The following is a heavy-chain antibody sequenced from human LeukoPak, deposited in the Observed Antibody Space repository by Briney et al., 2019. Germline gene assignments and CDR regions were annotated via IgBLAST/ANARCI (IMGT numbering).Heavy chain of an antibody. D-gene: IGHD6-13*01. CDR3: ARGQYSSSWEHLRDYGMDV. V-gene: IGHV4-59*01. Sequence: SETLSLTCTVSGGSISSYYWSWIRQPPGKGLGWIWYIYYSGSTNYNPSLKSRVTISVDTSKNQFSLKLSSVTAADTAVYYCARGQYSSSWEHLRDYGMDVWGQGTTVTVSS. J-gene: IGHJ6*02. CDR1: GGSISSYY. CDR2: IYYSGST.